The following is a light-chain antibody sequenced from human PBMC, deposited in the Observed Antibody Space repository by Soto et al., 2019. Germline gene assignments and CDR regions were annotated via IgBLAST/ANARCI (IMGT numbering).Light chain of an antibody. CDR2: HAS. CDR3: QQYDTYCT. Sequence: DIQMTQSPSTLPTSIGDRVTITCRASQSISNWLAWYQQKPGKAPKLLIYHASTLESGVPSRFSGSRSETEFTLTISSLQPDDFATYYCQQYDTYCTFGQGTKVDIK. J-gene: IGKJ1*01. V-gene: IGKV1-5*01. CDR1: QSISNW.